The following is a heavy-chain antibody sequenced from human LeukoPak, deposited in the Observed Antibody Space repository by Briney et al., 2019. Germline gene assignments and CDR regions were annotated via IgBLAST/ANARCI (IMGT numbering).Heavy chain of an antibody. V-gene: IGHV4-34*01. CDR2: INHSGST. D-gene: IGHD6-6*01. CDR3: ARVGEAALRYRTLYYFDY. CDR1: GGSFSGYY. J-gene: IGHJ4*02. Sequence: SETLSLTCAVYGGSFSGYYWSWIHQPPGKGLEWIGEINHSGSTNYNPSLKSRVTISVDTSKNQFSLKLSSVTAADTAVYYCARVGEAALRYRTLYYFDYWGQGTLVTVSS.